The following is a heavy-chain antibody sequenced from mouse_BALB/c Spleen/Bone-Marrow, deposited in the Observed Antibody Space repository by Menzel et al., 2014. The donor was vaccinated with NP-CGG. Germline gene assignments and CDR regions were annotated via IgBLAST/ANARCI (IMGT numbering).Heavy chain of an antibody. D-gene: IGHD2-1*01. CDR1: GYTFTSYW. CDR2: IDPSDSYT. V-gene: IGHV1S127*01. CDR3: TRSRDYGNWFAY. Sequence: VQLQQSGAELVKPGASVKMSCKASGYTFTSYWMHWVKQRPGQGLEWIGVIDPSDSYTSYNQKFKGKATLTVDTSSSPGYMQLSSLTSEDSAVYYCTRSRDYGNWFAYWGQGTLVTVSA. J-gene: IGHJ3*01.